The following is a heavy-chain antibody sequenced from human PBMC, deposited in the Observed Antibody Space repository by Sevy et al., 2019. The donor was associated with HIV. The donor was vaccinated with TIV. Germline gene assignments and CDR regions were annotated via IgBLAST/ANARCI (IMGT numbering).Heavy chain of an antibody. Sequence: SETLSLTCTVSGGSISSGGYYWSWIRQPAGKGLEWIGRIYTSRSTNYNPSLKSRVTMSVDTSKNQFSLKLSSVTAADTAVYYCARRDGTRFYDYVWGSYHDYYYGMDVWGQGTTVTVSS. V-gene: IGHV4-61*02. CDR2: IYTSRST. J-gene: IGHJ6*02. D-gene: IGHD3-16*02. CDR1: GGSISSGGYY. CDR3: ARRDGTRFYDYVWGSYHDYYYGMDV.